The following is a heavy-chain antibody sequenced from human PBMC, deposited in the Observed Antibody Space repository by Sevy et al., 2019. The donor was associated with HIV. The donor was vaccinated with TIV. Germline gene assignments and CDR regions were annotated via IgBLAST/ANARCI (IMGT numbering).Heavy chain of an antibody. J-gene: IGHJ6*02. V-gene: IGHV3-21*01. CDR1: AFTFSSDS. D-gene: IGHD1-26*01. CDR2: ISSASSYI. CDR3: ARDRGVGTSSYGMDV. Sequence: GESLKISCAASAFTFSSDSMNWVRQAPGKGLEWVSSISSASSYIYYADSVKGRFTISRENAKNSVYLQMNSLRAEDTAVYYCARDRGVGTSSYGMDVWGQGTTVTVSS.